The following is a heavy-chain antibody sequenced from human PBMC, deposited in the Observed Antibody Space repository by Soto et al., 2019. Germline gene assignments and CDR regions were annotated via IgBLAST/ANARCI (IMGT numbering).Heavy chain of an antibody. CDR2: IYYSGST. CDR3: ARSPYCSSTSCYGRVDWYFDL. Sequence: SETLSLTCTVSGGSISSGGYYWSWIRQHPGKGLEWIGYIYYSGSTYYNPSLKSRVTISVDTSKNQFSLKLSSVTAADTAVYYCARSPYCSSTSCYGRVDWYFDLWGRGTLVTVSS. J-gene: IGHJ2*01. D-gene: IGHD2-2*01. V-gene: IGHV4-31*03. CDR1: GGSISSGGYY.